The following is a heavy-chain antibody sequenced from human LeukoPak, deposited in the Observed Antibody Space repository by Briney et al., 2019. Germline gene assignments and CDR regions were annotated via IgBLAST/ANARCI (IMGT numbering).Heavy chain of an antibody. J-gene: IGHJ4*02. CDR2: ISSSSSYI. D-gene: IGHD6-6*01. V-gene: IGHV3-21*01. Sequence: GGSLRLPCAASGFTFSSYSMNWVRQAPGKGLEWVSSISSSSSYIYYADSVRGRFTISRDNAKNSLYLQMNSLRAEDTAVYYCARDRRSSSSSIDYWGQGTLVTVSS. CDR1: GFTFSSYS. CDR3: ARDRRSSSSSIDY.